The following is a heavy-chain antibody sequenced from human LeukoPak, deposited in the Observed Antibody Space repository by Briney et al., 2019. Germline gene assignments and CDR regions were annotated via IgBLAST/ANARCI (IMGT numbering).Heavy chain of an antibody. CDR1: GFIFSTYW. V-gene: IGHV3-74*03. CDR3: VRANQTFGY. D-gene: IGHD1-14*01. CDR2: INSDGSTT. J-gene: IGHJ4*02. Sequence: GGSLRLSCAASGFIFSTYWMHWVRHAPGKGPVWVSRINSDGSTTTYADSVKGRFTISRDNVKNTLYLQMNSLRAEDTAVYYCVRANQTFGYWGQGALVTVSS.